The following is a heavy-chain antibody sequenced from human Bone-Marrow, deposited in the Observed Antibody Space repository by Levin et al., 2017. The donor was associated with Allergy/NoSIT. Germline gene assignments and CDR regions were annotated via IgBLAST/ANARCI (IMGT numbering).Heavy chain of an antibody. CDR1: GFTFSSYS. CDR2: ISSSSSYI. Sequence: KPGGSLRLSCAASGFTFSSYSMNWVRQAPGKGLEWVSSISSSSSYIYYADSVKGRFTISRDNAKNSLYLQMNSLRAEDTAVYYCAREITMVRGVRIRGLYNWFDPWGQGTLVTVSS. D-gene: IGHD3-10*01. J-gene: IGHJ5*02. V-gene: IGHV3-21*01. CDR3: AREITMVRGVRIRGLYNWFDP.